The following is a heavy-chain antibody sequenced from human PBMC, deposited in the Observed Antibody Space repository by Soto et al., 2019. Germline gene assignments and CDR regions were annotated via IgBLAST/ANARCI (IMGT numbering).Heavy chain of an antibody. CDR3: AKDNGNYGAGSCSH. D-gene: IGHD3-10*01. CDR2: ISGTGDSS. V-gene: IGHV3-23*01. Sequence: EVQLLESGGGLVQPGGSLRLSCAASGFTFGSYAMSWVRQAPGKGLEWVSLISGTGDSSEYANSVKGRFTISRDYSTTTVFLQMNSLRAEDTAVYFCAKDNGNYGAGSCSHWGQGTLVTVSS. CDR1: GFTFGSYA. J-gene: IGHJ4*02.